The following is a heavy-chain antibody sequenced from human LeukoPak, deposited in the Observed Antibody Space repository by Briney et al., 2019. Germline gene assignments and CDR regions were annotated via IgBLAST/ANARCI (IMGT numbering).Heavy chain of an antibody. D-gene: IGHD4-17*01. Sequence: SETLSLTCTVSGGSISGYYWSWIRQPPGKGLEWIGYIYYTGSTNYNPSLKSRLIISVDTSKNQFSLKLSSVTAADTAVYYCARGDYGDYDYWGQGTLVTVSS. CDR3: ARGDYGDYDY. J-gene: IGHJ4*02. V-gene: IGHV4-59*01. CDR1: GGSISGYY. CDR2: IYYTGST.